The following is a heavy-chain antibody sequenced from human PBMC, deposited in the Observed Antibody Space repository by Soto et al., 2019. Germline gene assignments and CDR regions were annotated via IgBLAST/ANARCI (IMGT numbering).Heavy chain of an antibody. J-gene: IGHJ6*02. V-gene: IGHV3-23*01. CDR3: AKYMYGPSYYGLDV. CDR2: IGVSDGGT. D-gene: IGHD2-8*01. CDR1: GLIFSSSA. Sequence: QLLESGGGLVQPGGSLRLSCAASGLIFSSSAMSWVRQAPGKGLEWVSVIGVSDGGTYYADSVKGRFTISRDKSKNTLFLQMNRLRAEDTAIYYCAKYMYGPSYYGLDVWGQGTTVTVSS.